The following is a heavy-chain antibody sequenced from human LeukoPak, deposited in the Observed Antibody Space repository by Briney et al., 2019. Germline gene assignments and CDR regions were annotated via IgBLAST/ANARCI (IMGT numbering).Heavy chain of an antibody. CDR1: GGSFSGYY. V-gene: IGHV4-34*01. D-gene: IGHD3-10*01. CDR2: INHSGST. Sequence: PSETLSLTCAVYGGSFSGYYWSWIRQPPGKGLEWIGEINHSGSTNYNPSLKSRVTISVDTSKNQFSLKLSSVTAADTAVHYCARGYGSGSYFSFDYWGQGTLVTVSS. CDR3: ARGYGSGSYFSFDY. J-gene: IGHJ4*02.